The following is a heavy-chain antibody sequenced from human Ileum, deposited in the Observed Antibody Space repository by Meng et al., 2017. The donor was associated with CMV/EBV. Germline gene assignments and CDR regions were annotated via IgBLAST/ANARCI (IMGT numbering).Heavy chain of an antibody. Sequence: QVQLQQSGPGPVKTPQTLFLTCAISGDSVSSTTVTWNWIRQSPSRGLEWLGRTYYRSKWLNDYALSVRGRITINPDISKNQLSLQLNSVTPEDTAVYYCVRLTGNSWLDYWGRGTLVTVSS. CDR3: VRLTGNSWLDY. CDR2: TYYRSKWLN. D-gene: IGHD6-13*01. J-gene: IGHJ4*02. CDR1: GDSVSSTTVT. V-gene: IGHV6-1*01.